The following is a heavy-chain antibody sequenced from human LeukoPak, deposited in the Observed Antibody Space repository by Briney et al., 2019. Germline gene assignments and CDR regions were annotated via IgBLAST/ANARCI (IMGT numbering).Heavy chain of an antibody. D-gene: IGHD6-19*01. V-gene: IGHV3-23*01. CDR3: ARSRSGSVAGTSDH. CDR1: GFTFSSYA. CDR2: INGDGDT. J-gene: IGHJ4*02. Sequence: GGTLRLSCAASGFTFSSYAMSWVRQAPGKGLEWVSSINGDGDTYYTDSVKGRFTISRDNSRNTLYLQMNSLRAEDTAVYYCARSRSGSVAGTSDHWGQGTLVTVSS.